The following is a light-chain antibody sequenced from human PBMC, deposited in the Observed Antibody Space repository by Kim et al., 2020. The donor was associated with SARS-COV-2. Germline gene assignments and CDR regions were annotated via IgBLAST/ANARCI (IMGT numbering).Light chain of an antibody. V-gene: IGLV3-1*01. Sequence: SYELTQPFSVSVTPGQTASITCSGEKLENKYVSWYQQKSGQSPVLVMYQDSKRPSGIPERFSGSNSGNTATLTIRGTQAMDEADYHCQAWDSSFVVVFGGGTQLTVL. CDR1: KLENKY. CDR3: QAWDSSFVVV. J-gene: IGLJ2*01. CDR2: QDS.